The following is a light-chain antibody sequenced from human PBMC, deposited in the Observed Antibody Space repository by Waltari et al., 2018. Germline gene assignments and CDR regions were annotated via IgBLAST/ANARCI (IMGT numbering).Light chain of an antibody. Sequence: MLTQSPATLSLSPGETATLSCRASKRLTKYYLAWYQQKPGQAPRLLIYGASSRAAGIPERFRGSGSGTDFTLTINRLEPEDFAMYYCQQYGSSILYTFGQGTKLEIK. V-gene: IGKV3-20*01. J-gene: IGKJ2*01. CDR2: GAS. CDR1: KRLTKYY. CDR3: QQYGSSILYT.